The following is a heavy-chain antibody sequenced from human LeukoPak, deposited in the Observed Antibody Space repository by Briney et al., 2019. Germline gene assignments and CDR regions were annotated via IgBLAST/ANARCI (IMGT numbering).Heavy chain of an antibody. Sequence: PSETLSLTCTVSGGSISSGGYYWSWIRQHPGKGLEWIGYIYYSGSTYYNPSLKSRVTISVDTSKNQFSLKLSSVTAADTAVYYCARVPSTDITMMGNWFDPWGQGTLVTVSS. V-gene: IGHV4-31*03. CDR1: GGSISSGGYY. J-gene: IGHJ5*02. CDR2: IYYSGST. CDR3: ARVPSTDITMMGNWFDP. D-gene: IGHD3-22*01.